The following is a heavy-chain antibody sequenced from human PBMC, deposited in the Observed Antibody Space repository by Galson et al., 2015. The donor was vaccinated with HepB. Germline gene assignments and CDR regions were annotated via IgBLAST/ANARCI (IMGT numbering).Heavy chain of an antibody. CDR2: IIPSFGIT. D-gene: IGHD2-2*02. Sequence: SVKVSCKASGGTFSGHAISWVRQAPGQGLEWMGGIIPSFGITYYAQKFQGRVTVTTDESTSTAYMEVSSLRSEDTAVYYCARGRCSTINCYTGGWFDSWGQETLVTVSS. CDR1: GGTFSGHA. J-gene: IGHJ5*01. CDR3: ARGRCSTINCYTGGWFDS. V-gene: IGHV1-69*05.